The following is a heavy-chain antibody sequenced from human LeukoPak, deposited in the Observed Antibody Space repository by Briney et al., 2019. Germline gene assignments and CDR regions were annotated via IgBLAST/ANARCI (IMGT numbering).Heavy chain of an antibody. CDR1: GFTFSSYA. D-gene: IGHD3-16*02. Sequence: GGSLRLSCAASGFTFSSYAMHWVRQAPGKGLEWVAVISYDGSNKYYADSVKGRFTISRDNSKNTLFLQMNSLRVEDTAVYYCARDQLSVGWAFDPWGQGTLVTVSS. V-gene: IGHV3-30*14. J-gene: IGHJ5*02. CDR3: ARDQLSVGWAFDP. CDR2: ISYDGSNK.